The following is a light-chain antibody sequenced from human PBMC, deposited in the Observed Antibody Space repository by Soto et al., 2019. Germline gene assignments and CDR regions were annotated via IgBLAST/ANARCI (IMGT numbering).Light chain of an antibody. V-gene: IGKV3-20*01. Sequence: EIVLTQSPGTLSLSPGERATLSCRASQSVSSSYLAWYQQKPGQAPRLLIYGASSRATGIPDRLSGSGSGTDFTLTTSRLEPEDFAVYYCQQYGSSPKTFGQGTKVDI. J-gene: IGKJ1*01. CDR1: QSVSSSY. CDR3: QQYGSSPKT. CDR2: GAS.